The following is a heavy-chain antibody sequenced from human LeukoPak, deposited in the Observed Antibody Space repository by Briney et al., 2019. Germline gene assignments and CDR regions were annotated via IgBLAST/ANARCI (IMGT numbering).Heavy chain of an antibody. CDR3: AREGKNSDRDKFDY. D-gene: IGHD2-21*02. Sequence: ASVRVSCKASGYTFTSYGISWVRQAPGQGLEWMGWISAYNGNTNYAQKLQGRVTMTTDTSTSTAYMELRSLRSDDTAVYYCAREGKNSDRDKFDYWGQGTLVTVSS. J-gene: IGHJ4*02. V-gene: IGHV1-18*01. CDR1: GYTFTSYG. CDR2: ISAYNGNT.